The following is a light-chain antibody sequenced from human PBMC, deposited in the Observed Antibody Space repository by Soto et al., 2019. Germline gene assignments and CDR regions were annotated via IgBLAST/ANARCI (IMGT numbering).Light chain of an antibody. CDR3: QQLNSYLSLT. V-gene: IGKV1-9*01. CDR1: QGISSY. CDR2: GAS. Sequence: IPLTQSPSSLSASVGDRVTITCRASQGISSYLAWYQQKPGKAPKLLIYGASTLQRGVPSRFSGSGSGTDFPLTISSLQPEDFATYYCQQLNSYLSLTFGGGTKVEIK. J-gene: IGKJ4*01.